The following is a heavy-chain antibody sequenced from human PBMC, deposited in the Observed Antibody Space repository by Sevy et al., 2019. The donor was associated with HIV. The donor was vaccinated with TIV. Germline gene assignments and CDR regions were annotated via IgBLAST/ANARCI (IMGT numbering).Heavy chain of an antibody. D-gene: IGHD3-22*01. Sequence: ASVKVSCRVSGYTLTELSMHWVRQAPGKGLEWMVRFDPEDGETISAQKFQGRLTLTEDTSTDTAYMDLSSLRSEDMAVYYCATAREYYEDSSGYLDFWGQGTLVTVSS. CDR2: FDPEDGET. CDR3: ATAREYYEDSSGYLDF. J-gene: IGHJ4*02. V-gene: IGHV1-24*01. CDR1: GYTLTELS.